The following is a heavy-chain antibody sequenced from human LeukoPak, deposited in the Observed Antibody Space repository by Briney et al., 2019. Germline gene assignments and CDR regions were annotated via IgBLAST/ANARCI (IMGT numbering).Heavy chain of an antibody. J-gene: IGHJ5*02. D-gene: IGHD1-14*01. CDR1: GGSFSGYY. CDR2: INHSGST. CDR3: ARGTRTFDP. V-gene: IGHV4-34*01. Sequence: PSETLPLTCAVYGGSFSGYYWSWIRQPPGKGLEWIGEINHSGSTNYNPSLKSRVTISVDTSENQFSLKLSSVTAADTAVYYCARGTRTFDPWGQGTLVTVSS.